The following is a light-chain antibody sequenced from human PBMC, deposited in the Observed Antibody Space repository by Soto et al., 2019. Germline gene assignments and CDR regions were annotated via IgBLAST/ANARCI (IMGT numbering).Light chain of an antibody. CDR3: QSYDSSLSGSSYV. J-gene: IGLJ1*01. V-gene: IGLV1-40*01. CDR2: GNS. Sequence: QSVLTQPPSVSGAPGQRVTISCTGSSSNIGAGYDVHWYQQLPGTAPKLLIYGNSNRPSGVPDRFSGSKSGTSAFLAITGLQAEDEADYYCQSYDSSLSGSSYVFGTGTKVTVL. CDR1: SSNIGAGYD.